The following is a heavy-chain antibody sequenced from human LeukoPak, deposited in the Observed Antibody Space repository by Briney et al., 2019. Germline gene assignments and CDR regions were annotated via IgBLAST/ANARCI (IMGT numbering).Heavy chain of an antibody. J-gene: IGHJ4*02. V-gene: IGHV1-69*13. CDR3: AREPDDYGGNPVDY. D-gene: IGHD4-23*01. CDR2: IIPIFGTA. Sequence: SVKVSCKASGGTFSSYAISWVRQAPGQGLEWMGGIIPIFGTANYAQKFQGRVTITADESTSTAYMELSSLRSEDTAVYYCAREPDDYGGNPVDYWGQGTLATVSS. CDR1: GGTFSSYA.